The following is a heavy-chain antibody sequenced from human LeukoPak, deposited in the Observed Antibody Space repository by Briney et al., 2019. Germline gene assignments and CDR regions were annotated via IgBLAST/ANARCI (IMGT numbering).Heavy chain of an antibody. CDR2: IYHSGTT. Sequence: SETLSLTCTVSGYSISSGYYWGWIRQPPGRGLEWIGTIYHSGTTYYNPSLKSRVTISVDTSKNQFSRKLSSVTAADTAVYYCAREIVGATTIYFQHWGQGTLVTVSS. V-gene: IGHV4-38-2*02. CDR1: GYSISSGYY. CDR3: AREIVGATTIYFQH. D-gene: IGHD1-26*01. J-gene: IGHJ1*01.